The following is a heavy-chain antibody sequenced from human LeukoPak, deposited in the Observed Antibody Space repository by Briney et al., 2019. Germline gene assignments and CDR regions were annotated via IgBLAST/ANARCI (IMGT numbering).Heavy chain of an antibody. J-gene: IGHJ4*02. Sequence: ASVKVSCKASGYTFTSYAMNWVRQAPGQGLEWMGWISVYNGNTNYAQKFQGRVTMTTDTSTSTAYMELSSLRSEDTAVYYCAREGTTGTDYWGQGTLVTVSS. CDR1: GYTFTSYA. V-gene: IGHV1-18*01. CDR2: ISVYNGNT. CDR3: AREGTTGTDY. D-gene: IGHD1-1*01.